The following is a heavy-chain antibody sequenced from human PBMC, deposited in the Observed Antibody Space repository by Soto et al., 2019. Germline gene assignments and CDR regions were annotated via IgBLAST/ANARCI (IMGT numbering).Heavy chain of an antibody. D-gene: IGHD3-10*01. CDR2: IYPGDSDT. V-gene: IGHV5-51*01. J-gene: IGHJ4*02. Sequence: SLKISCKGSGYSFTSYWIGWVRQMPGKGLEWMGIIYPGDSDTRYSPSFQGQVTISADKSISTAYLQWSSLKASDTAMYYCARHPSYYYGSVSPSFDYWGQGTMVTV. CDR3: ARHPSYYYGSVSPSFDY. CDR1: GYSFTSYW.